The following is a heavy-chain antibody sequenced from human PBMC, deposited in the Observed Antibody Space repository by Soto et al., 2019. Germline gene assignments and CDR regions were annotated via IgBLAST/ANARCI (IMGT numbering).Heavy chain of an antibody. Sequence: QVQLVESGGGVVQPGGSLRLSCAASGFTFSSSAMHWVRQAPGKGPEWVAIISYDGNDKYYADSVEGRFTISRDNSKISLFLQMSSLRPDDTALYYCAKDNPTIAYWGQGTLVTVSS. CDR1: GFTFSSSA. D-gene: IGHD1-1*01. CDR2: ISYDGNDK. J-gene: IGHJ4*02. CDR3: AKDNPTIAY. V-gene: IGHV3-30*18.